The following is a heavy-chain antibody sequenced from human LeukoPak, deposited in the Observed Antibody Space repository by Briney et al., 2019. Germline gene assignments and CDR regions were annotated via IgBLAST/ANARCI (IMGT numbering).Heavy chain of an antibody. D-gene: IGHD2-15*01. Sequence: SETLSLTCAVSGGSISSGGYSWSWIRQPPGKGLEWIGYIYHSGSTYYNPSLKSRVTISVDRSKNQFSLKLSSVTAADTAVYYCARGSLLPRYYYYGMDVWGQGTTVTVSS. CDR1: GGSISSGGYS. J-gene: IGHJ6*02. CDR2: IYHSGST. V-gene: IGHV4-30-2*01. CDR3: ARGSLLPRYYYYGMDV.